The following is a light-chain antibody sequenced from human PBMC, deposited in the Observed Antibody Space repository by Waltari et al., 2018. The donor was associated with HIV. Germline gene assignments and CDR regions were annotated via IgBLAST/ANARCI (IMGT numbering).Light chain of an antibody. Sequence: EIVLTQSPATLSLSPGESATLSCRASQRVSRYVAWYQQKPGQSPRLLIYAASNRAPGIPARFSAGGSGTDFTLTISSLEPEDFAVYYCQQRSNWLMYSFGPGTKLEIK. CDR3: QQRSNWLMYS. CDR2: AAS. V-gene: IGKV3-11*01. CDR1: QRVSRY. J-gene: IGKJ2*03.